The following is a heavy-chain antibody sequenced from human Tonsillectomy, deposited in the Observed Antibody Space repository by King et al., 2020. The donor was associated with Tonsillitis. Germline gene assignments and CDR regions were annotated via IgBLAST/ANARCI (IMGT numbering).Heavy chain of an antibody. CDR3: ARHLVDTAMVTDY. J-gene: IGHJ4*02. V-gene: IGHV5-51*01. Sequence: QLVQSGAEVKKPGASLKISCKGSGYSFTNYWIGWVRQLPGKGLEWMGIIYPGDSDTRYSPSFEGQVTISADKSISTAYLQWSSLKASDTAMYYCARHLVDTAMVTDYWGQGTLVTVSS. CDR2: IYPGDSDT. CDR1: GYSFTNYW. D-gene: IGHD5-18*01.